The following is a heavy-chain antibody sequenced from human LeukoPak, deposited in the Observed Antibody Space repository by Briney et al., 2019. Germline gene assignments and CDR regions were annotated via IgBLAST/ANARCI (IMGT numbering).Heavy chain of an antibody. CDR2: ISHDGNNK. V-gene: IGHV3-30*04. CDR1: RFTFSSYA. Sequence: GGSLRLSCAASRFTFSSYAMSWVRQAPGKGLEWMSLISHDGNNKYYTDSVKGRVSISRDNSRDTLYLQMNSLRAGDTAVYYCAKGLGYQWELPDWYFDLWGRGTLVTVSS. D-gene: IGHD1-26*01. CDR3: AKGLGYQWELPDWYFDL. J-gene: IGHJ2*01.